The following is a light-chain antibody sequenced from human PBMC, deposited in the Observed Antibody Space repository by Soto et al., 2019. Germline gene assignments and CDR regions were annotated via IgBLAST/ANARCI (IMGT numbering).Light chain of an antibody. J-gene: IGLJ1*01. CDR3: CSYAGSSKDV. CDR2: EGS. Sequence: QSALTQPASVSGSPGQSITISCTGTSSDVGSYNLVSWYQQHPGKAPKLMIYEGSKRPSGVSNRFSGSKSGNTASLTISGLQAEDEADYYCCSYAGSSKDVVGTGT. CDR1: SSDVGSYNL. V-gene: IGLV2-23*01.